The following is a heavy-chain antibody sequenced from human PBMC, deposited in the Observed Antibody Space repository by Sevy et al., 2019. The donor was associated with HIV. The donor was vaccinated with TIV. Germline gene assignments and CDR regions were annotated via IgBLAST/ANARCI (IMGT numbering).Heavy chain of an antibody. CDR2: ISGSGGTT. CDR3: AKLQSGDCSRTSCRDYYFDS. V-gene: IGHV3-23*01. J-gene: IGHJ4*02. Sequence: GGSLRLSCATSGFIFSNYAMSWVRQAPGKGLEWISDISGSGGTTYYADAVMGRFTSSRDNSKNTLYLQMDSLRAEDTAVYYCAKLQSGDCSRTSCRDYYFDSWGQGTLVTVSS. D-gene: IGHD2-2*01. CDR1: GFIFSNYA.